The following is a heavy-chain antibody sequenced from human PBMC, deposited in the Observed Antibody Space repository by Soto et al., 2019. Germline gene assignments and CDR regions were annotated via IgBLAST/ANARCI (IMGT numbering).Heavy chain of an antibody. CDR1: GGSISSYY. J-gene: IGHJ4*02. Sequence: XETLSLTCTVSGGSISSYYWSWIRQPPGKGLEWIGYIYYSGSTNYNPSLKSRVTISVDTSKNQFSLKLSSVTAADTAVYYCDRDRVDYGDSLYYWGQGTLVTVSS. CDR3: DRDRVDYGDSLYY. V-gene: IGHV4-59*01. D-gene: IGHD4-17*01. CDR2: IYYSGST.